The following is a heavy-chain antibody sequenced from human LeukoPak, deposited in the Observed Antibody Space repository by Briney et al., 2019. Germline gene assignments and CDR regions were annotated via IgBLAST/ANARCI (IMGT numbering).Heavy chain of an antibody. J-gene: IGHJ4*02. CDR2: ISDNAGRT. V-gene: IGHV3-23*01. D-gene: IGHD6-13*01. CDR3: VWGWQQLAS. Sequence: GGSLRLSCAASGFTFSSYAMSWVRQAPGKGLEWVSSISDNAGRTYYADSVKGRFTISRDNSKNTMYLEMNSLRAEDTAVYHCVWGWQQLASWGQGTLVIASS. CDR1: GFTFSSYA.